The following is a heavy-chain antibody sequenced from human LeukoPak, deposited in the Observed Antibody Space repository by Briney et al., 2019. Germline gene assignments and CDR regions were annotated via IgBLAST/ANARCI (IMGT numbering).Heavy chain of an antibody. Sequence: GGSLRLSCAASGFTFDDYAMHWVRQAPGKGLEWASLISWDGGSTYYADSVKGRFTISRDNSKNSLYLQMNSLRAEDTALYYCAKDKEPGIAVAGTLDYWGQGTLVTVSS. CDR2: ISWDGGST. D-gene: IGHD6-13*01. CDR3: AKDKEPGIAVAGTLDY. V-gene: IGHV3-43D*03. J-gene: IGHJ4*02. CDR1: GFTFDDYA.